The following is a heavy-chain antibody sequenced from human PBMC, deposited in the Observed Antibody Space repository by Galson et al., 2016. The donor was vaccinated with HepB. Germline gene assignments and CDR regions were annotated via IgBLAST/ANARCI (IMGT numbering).Heavy chain of an antibody. Sequence: SLRLCCAASGFSFSRSWMHWVRPAPGKGLVWVSRINGDGSSTSYADYVKGRFTISRDNAKNTLYLQMNSLRAEDTAVYFCSRERFCTSAACYAGTAFHIAGQGTMVTVSS. CDR1: GFSFSRSW. J-gene: IGHJ3*02. CDR2: INGDGSST. D-gene: IGHD2-2*01. CDR3: SRERFCTSAACYAGTAFHI. V-gene: IGHV3-74*01.